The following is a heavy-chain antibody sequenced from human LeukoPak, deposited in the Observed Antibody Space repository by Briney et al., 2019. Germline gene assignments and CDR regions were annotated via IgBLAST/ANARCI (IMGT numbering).Heavy chain of an antibody. D-gene: IGHD3-22*01. CDR3: ATTYYDSSGAFDY. J-gene: IGHJ4*02. V-gene: IGHV1-24*01. Sequence: ASVKVSCKVSRYTLTELSMHWVRQAPGKGLEWMGDFDPEDGETIYAQKFQGRVTMTEDTSTDTAYMELSSLRSEDTAVYYCATTYYDSSGAFDYWGQGTLVTVSS. CDR1: RYTLTELS. CDR2: FDPEDGET.